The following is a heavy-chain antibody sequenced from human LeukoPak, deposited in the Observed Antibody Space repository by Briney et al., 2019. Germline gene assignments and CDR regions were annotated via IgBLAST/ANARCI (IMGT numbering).Heavy chain of an antibody. V-gene: IGHV1-18*01. Sequence: ASVTVSCKASGYTFTSYDINWVRQAPGQGLEWMGWISAYNGNTNYAQKLQGRVTMTTDTSTSTAYTELRSLRSDDTAVYYCAREGGEHYYDSSGYSDYWGQGTLVTVSS. J-gene: IGHJ4*02. D-gene: IGHD3-22*01. CDR1: GYTFTSYD. CDR2: ISAYNGNT. CDR3: AREGGEHYYDSSGYSDY.